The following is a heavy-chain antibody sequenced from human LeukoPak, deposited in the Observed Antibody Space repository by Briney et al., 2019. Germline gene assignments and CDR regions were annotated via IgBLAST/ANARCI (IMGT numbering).Heavy chain of an antibody. J-gene: IGHJ5*02. Sequence: SETLSLTCTVSGGSISSYYWSWIRQPPGKGLEWIGYIHYSGSTNYNPSLKSRVTISVDTSKNQFSLKLSSVTAADTAVYYCARGLSYITFDPWGQGTLVTVSS. V-gene: IGHV4-59*01. CDR2: IHYSGST. CDR1: GGSISSYY. D-gene: IGHD1-26*01. CDR3: ARGLSYITFDP.